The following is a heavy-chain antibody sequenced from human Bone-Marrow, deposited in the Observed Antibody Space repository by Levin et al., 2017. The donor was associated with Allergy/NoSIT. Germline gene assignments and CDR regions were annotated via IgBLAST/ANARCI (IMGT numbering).Heavy chain of an antibody. V-gene: IGHV3-23*01. CDR3: AKGGGYCSSTSCYSLPQNWFDP. CDR2: ISGSGGST. J-gene: IGHJ5*02. CDR1: GFTFSSYA. Sequence: SCAASGFTFSSYAMSWVRQAPGKGLEWVSAISGSGGSTYYADSVKGRFTISRDNSKNTLYLQMNSLRAEDTAVYYCAKGGGYCSSTSCYSLPQNWFDPWGQGTLVTVSS. D-gene: IGHD2-2*01.